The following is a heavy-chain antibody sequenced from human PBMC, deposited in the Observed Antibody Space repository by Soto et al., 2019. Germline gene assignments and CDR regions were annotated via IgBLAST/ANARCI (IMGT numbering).Heavy chain of an antibody. CDR3: ARFAYRSGWNFDY. Sequence: PSETLSLTCSVSGVSISSGADYWSWIRQRPGKGLEWIGSIYSSGSSSYNPALKSRLTISLDTSKNQFPLKLTSVTAADTAVYYCARFAYRSGWNFDYWGRGTLVTVS. CDR2: IYSSGSS. CDR1: GVSISSGADY. D-gene: IGHD6-19*01. V-gene: IGHV4-31*03. J-gene: IGHJ4*02.